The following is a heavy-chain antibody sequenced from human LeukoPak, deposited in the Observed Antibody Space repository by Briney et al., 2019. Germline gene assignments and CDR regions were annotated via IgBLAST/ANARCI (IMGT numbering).Heavy chain of an antibody. J-gene: IGHJ4*02. CDR3: ARHRAYNYGSLRYFDY. V-gene: IGHV4-39*01. CDR1: GGSISSGGYY. D-gene: IGHD5-18*01. CDR2: IYYSGST. Sequence: KSSETLSLTCTVSGGSISSGGYYWSWIRQHPGKGLEWIGYIYYSGSTYYNPSLKSRVTISVDTSKNQFSLKLSSVTAADTAVYYCARHRAYNYGSLRYFDYWGQGTLVTVSS.